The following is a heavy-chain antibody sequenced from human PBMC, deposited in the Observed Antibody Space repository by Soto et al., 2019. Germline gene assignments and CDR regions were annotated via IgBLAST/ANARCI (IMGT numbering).Heavy chain of an antibody. CDR2: IWYDGSNK. Sequence: GGSLRLSCAASGFTFSSYGMHWVRQAPGKGLEWVAVIWYDGSNKYYADSVKGRFTISRDNSKNTLYLQMNSLRAEDTAVYYCARDGILYGMYSSGWYLDYWGQGTLVTVSS. CDR3: ARDGILYGMYSSGWYLDY. D-gene: IGHD6-19*01. CDR1: GFTFSSYG. V-gene: IGHV3-33*01. J-gene: IGHJ4*02.